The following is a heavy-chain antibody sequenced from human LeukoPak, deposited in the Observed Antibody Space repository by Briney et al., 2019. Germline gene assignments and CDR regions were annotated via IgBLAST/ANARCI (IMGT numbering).Heavy chain of an antibody. CDR1: GGSFSGYY. CDR2: INHSGST. Sequence: SETLSLTCAVYGGSFSGYYWSWIRQPPGKGLEWIGEINHSGSTNYNPSLRSRVTISVDTSTNQFSLKLSSVAAADTAVYYCARGAGALTLDYFDYWGQGTLVTVSS. D-gene: IGHD4/OR15-4a*01. J-gene: IGHJ4*02. CDR3: ARGAGALTLDYFDY. V-gene: IGHV4-34*01.